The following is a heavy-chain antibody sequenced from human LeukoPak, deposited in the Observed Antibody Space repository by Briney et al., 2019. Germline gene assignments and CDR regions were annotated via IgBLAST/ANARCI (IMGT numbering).Heavy chain of an antibody. CDR2: MKQDGSEQ. Sequence: GGSLRLSCAASRFTFSSYAMHWVRQAPGKGLEWVANMKQDGSEQYYVDSMKGRFTISRDNAKNSLYLQINSLRAEDTAVYYCARDRHYDFWSGYYTPFNSWGQGTLVTVSS. CDR1: RFTFSSYA. D-gene: IGHD3-3*01. J-gene: IGHJ4*02. V-gene: IGHV3-7*03. CDR3: ARDRHYDFWSGYYTPFNS.